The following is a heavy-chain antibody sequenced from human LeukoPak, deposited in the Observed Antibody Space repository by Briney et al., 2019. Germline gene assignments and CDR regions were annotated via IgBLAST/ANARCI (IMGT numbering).Heavy chain of an antibody. CDR1: GYSISSGFY. D-gene: IGHD6-19*01. J-gene: IGHJ4*02. Sequence: SETLSLTCAVSGYSISSGFYWGWIRQPPGQELEWIGSIYHSGNTYYNPSLKRRVTISVDTSINQFSLKLRSVTAADTAVYDCARDGYSSGWSFSYWGQGTLVTVSS. V-gene: IGHV4-38-2*02. CDR2: IYHSGNT. CDR3: ARDGYSSGWSFSY.